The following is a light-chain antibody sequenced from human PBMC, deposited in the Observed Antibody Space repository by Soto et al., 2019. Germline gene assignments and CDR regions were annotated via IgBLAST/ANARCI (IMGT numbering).Light chain of an antibody. V-gene: IGLV2-14*01. J-gene: IGLJ2*01. CDR1: SSDVGGYNY. CDR3: CSYSSTSSVI. Sequence: QSALTQPASVSGSPGQSITISCTGTSSDVGGYNYVSWYQQHPGKAPTLMLYDVTNRPSGVSNRFSGSKSGNTASLTISGLQAEDEADYYCCSYSSTSSVIFAGGTKLTVL. CDR2: DVT.